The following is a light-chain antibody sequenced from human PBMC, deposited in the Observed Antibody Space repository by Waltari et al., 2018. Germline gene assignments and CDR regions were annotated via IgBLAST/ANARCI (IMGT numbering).Light chain of an antibody. Sequence: QSALTQPASVSGSPGQSITISCTGTSSDVGGYDFVPWYQQHPGKAPKLIIYGVSKRPSGISNRFSGSKSGNTASLTISGLQPEDEADYYCSSYTSKYTHVFGIGTTVTVL. CDR3: SSYTSKYTHV. J-gene: IGLJ1*01. CDR2: GVS. CDR1: SSDVGGYDF. V-gene: IGLV2-14*01.